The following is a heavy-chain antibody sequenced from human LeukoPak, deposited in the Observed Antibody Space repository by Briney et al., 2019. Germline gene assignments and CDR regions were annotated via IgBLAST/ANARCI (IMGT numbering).Heavy chain of an antibody. Sequence: GGSLRLSCAASGFSFSRYGMNWVRQAPGKGLEWVSSISSSSSYIYYADSVKGRFTISRDNAKNSLYLQMNSLRAEDTAVYYCARVSKWLLDAFDIWGQGTMVTVSS. CDR3: ARVSKWLLDAFDI. CDR1: GFSFSRYG. V-gene: IGHV3-21*01. D-gene: IGHD5-12*01. J-gene: IGHJ3*02. CDR2: ISSSSSYI.